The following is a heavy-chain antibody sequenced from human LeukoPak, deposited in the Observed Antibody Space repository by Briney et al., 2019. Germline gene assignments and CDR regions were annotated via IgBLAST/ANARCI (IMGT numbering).Heavy chain of an antibody. V-gene: IGHV3-23*01. CDR3: AKSAPKTYYDFWSGPPIYMDV. D-gene: IGHD3-3*01. J-gene: IGHJ6*03. Sequence: PGGSLRLSCAASGFTLSSYAMSWVRQAPGKGLEWVSAISGSGGSTYYADSVKGRFTISRDNSKNTLYLQMNSLRAEDTAVYYCAKSAPKTYYDFWSGPPIYMDVWGKGTTVTVSS. CDR2: ISGSGGST. CDR1: GFTLSSYA.